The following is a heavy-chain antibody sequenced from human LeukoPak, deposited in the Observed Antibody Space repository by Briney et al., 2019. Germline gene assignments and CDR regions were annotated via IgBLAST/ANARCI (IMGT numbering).Heavy chain of an antibody. D-gene: IGHD3-9*01. Sequence: GGSLRFSCAASGFTFSSYAMSWVRQAPGKGLEWVSAISGSGGSTYYADSVKGRFTISRDNSKNTLYLQMNSLRAEDTAVYYCVKSPNYDILTGYLDYWGQGTLVTVSS. CDR3: VKSPNYDILTGYLDY. CDR2: ISGSGGST. J-gene: IGHJ4*02. V-gene: IGHV3-23*01. CDR1: GFTFSSYA.